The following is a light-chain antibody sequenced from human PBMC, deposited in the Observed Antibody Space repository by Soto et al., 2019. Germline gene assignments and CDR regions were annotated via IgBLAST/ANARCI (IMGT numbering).Light chain of an antibody. V-gene: IGKV4-1*01. Sequence: DIGMTQSPDSLAVSLGDSATINCNSSQIFLYSFNNQSYLTWYLQMPGQSPQLLIYLGSKRASGVSDRFSGSGSGTRFTLRISRVEAEDVGCYYCMQAQQIPRTFGQGTKVDIK. CDR2: LGS. CDR3: MQAQQIPRT. J-gene: IGKJ1*01. CDR1: QIFLYSFNNQSY.